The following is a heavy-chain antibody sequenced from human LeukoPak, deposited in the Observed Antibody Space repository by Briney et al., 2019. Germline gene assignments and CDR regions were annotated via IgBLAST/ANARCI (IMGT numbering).Heavy chain of an antibody. CDR1: GGSFSGYY. D-gene: IGHD5-18*01. CDR2: INHSGST. Sequence: SETLSLTCAVYGGSFSGYYWSWIRQPPGKGLEWTGEINHSGSTNYNPSLKSRVTISVDTSKNQFSLKLSSVTAADTAVYYCASRGYSYGYIGRKYYFDYWGQGTLVTVSS. V-gene: IGHV4-34*01. CDR3: ASRGYSYGYIGRKYYFDY. J-gene: IGHJ4*02.